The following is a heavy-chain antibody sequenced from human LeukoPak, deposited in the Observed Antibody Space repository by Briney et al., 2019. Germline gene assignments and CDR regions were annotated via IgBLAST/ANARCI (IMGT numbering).Heavy chain of an antibody. Sequence: PGGSLRLSCAASGFTFSSYSMNWVRQAPGKGLEWVSSISSSSSYIYYADSVKGRFTISRDDAKNSLYLQMNSLIAEDTAVYYCARGYCTNGVCYKDYYYYYMDVWGKGTTVTVSS. J-gene: IGHJ6*03. V-gene: IGHV3-21*01. CDR2: ISSSSSYI. D-gene: IGHD2-8*01. CDR1: GFTFSSYS. CDR3: ARGYCTNGVCYKDYYYYYMDV.